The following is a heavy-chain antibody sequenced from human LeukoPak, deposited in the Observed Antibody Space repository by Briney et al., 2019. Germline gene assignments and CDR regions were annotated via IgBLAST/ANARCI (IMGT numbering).Heavy chain of an antibody. J-gene: IGHJ4*02. CDR3: ARSPYLRTYGYGPWELPVSYFDY. CDR1: GDSISSGDYY. CDR2: ISSSGST. Sequence: PSETLSLTCTVSGDSISSGDYYWSWIRQPAGKGLEWIGRISSSGSTNYNPSLKSRVTISVDTSKNQFSLKLSSVTAADTAVYYCARSPYLRTYGYGPWELPVSYFDYWGQGTLVTVSS. V-gene: IGHV4-61*02. D-gene: IGHD1-26*01.